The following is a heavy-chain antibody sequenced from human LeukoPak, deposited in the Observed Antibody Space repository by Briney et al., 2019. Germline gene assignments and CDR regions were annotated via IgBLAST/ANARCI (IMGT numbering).Heavy chain of an antibody. CDR3: ARVHPSNMVRGVIITRPYYYYMDV. CDR2: INHSGST. Sequence: SETLSLTCAVYGGSFSGYYWSWIRQPPGKGLEWIGEINHSGSTNYNPSLKSRVTISVDTSKNQFSPKLSSVTAADTAVYYCARVHPSNMVRGVIITRPYYYYMDVWGKGTTVTVSS. V-gene: IGHV4-34*01. J-gene: IGHJ6*03. D-gene: IGHD3-10*01. CDR1: GGSFSGYY.